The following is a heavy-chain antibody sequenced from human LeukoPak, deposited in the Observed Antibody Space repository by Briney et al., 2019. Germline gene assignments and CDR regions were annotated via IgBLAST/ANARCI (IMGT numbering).Heavy chain of an antibody. CDR1: GFTFDDHA. CDR2: ISWNSGNT. D-gene: IGHD3-3*01. CDR3: ARTPTGRFLEWLDY. Sequence: PGGSLRLSCAASGFTFDDHAMHWVRQAPGKGLEWVAGISWNSGNTGYADSVKGRFTISRDNAKNSLYLQMNSLRAEDTALYYCARTPTGRFLEWLDYWGQGTLVTVSS. J-gene: IGHJ4*02. V-gene: IGHV3-9*01.